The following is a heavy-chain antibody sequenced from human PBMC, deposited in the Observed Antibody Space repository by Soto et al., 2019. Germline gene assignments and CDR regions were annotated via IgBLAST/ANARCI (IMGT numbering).Heavy chain of an antibody. Sequence: PWGSLRLSCAASGFTFSSYSMNWVRQAPGKGLEWVSSISSSSSYIYYADSVKGRFTISRDNAKNSLYLQMNSLRAEDTAFYYWARGGSSGWYFVEGPSSVFDIWGKGKMVT. CDR3: ARGGSSGWYFVEGPSSVFDI. D-gene: IGHD6-19*01. J-gene: IGHJ3*02. V-gene: IGHV3-21*01. CDR2: ISSSSSYI. CDR1: GFTFSSYS.